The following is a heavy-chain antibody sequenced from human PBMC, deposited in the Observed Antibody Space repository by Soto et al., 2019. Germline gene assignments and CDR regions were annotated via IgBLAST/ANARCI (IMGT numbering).Heavy chain of an antibody. CDR2: IRPGGDKS. J-gene: IGHJ4*02. Sequence: QLLESGGGLVQPGASLRLSCAASGFTFSSYAMNWVRQAPGKGLEWVSGIRPGGDKSYYADSVKGRFTMSRDNSKNTLYVQMDSLRAEDTAVYYCVKDSHWGQDWARLPALDFWGRGTLVTVSS. CDR1: GFTFSSYA. D-gene: IGHD3-16*01. V-gene: IGHV3-23*01. CDR3: VKDSHWGQDWARLPALDF.